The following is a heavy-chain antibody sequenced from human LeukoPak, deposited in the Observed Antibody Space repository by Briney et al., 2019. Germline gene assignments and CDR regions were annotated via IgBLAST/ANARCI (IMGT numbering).Heavy chain of an antibody. V-gene: IGHV1-2*02. J-gene: IGHJ5*02. CDR1: GYTFTAYS. D-gene: IGHD2/OR15-2a*01. CDR2: LKPDSGNT. CDR3: AIYDIFYGVDP. Sequence: GASVKVSCKASGYTFTAYSIHWVRQAPGQRLEWMGWLKPDSGNTNYAPKFQGRVTMTRNMSITTAYMELTGLNSDDTALYYCAIYDIFYGVDPCGQGTLVTVSS.